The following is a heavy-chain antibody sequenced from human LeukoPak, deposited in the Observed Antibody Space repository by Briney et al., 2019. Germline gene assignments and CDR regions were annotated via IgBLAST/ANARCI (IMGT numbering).Heavy chain of an antibody. Sequence: GGSPRLSCAASGLTFCSYAMHWVGQAPGKGLGWVAVISYDGSNKYYAASVKGRFPISRDNSKNTLYLQMNSLRAEDTAVYYCARGPDYSSGYYDWGQGTLVTVSS. CDR3: ARGPDYSSGYYD. CDR1: GLTFCSYA. J-gene: IGHJ4*02. D-gene: IGHD3-22*01. CDR2: ISYDGSNK. V-gene: IGHV3-30-3*01.